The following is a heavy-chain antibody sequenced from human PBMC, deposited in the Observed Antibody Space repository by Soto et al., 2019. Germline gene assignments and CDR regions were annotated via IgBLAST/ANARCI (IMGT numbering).Heavy chain of an antibody. CDR3: ARERGIVATGTFSY. Sequence: QVQLVESGGGVVQPGRSLRLSCAASGITFRNYAMYWVRQAPNKGLEWVAVISYDGRSKYYADSVKGRFTISRDSSKNTLSLQMNSLRAEDTAVYYCARERGIVATGTFSYWGQGTLVTVSS. V-gene: IGHV3-30*04. CDR2: ISYDGRSK. D-gene: IGHD6-13*01. CDR1: GITFRNYA. J-gene: IGHJ4*02.